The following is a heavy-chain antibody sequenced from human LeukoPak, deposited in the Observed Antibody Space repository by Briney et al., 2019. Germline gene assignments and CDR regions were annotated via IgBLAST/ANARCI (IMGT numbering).Heavy chain of an antibody. CDR2: IIPIFGTA. V-gene: IGHV1-69*05. J-gene: IGHJ4*02. CDR1: GGTFSSYA. D-gene: IGHD3-10*01. Sequence: SVKVSCKASGGTFSSYAISWVRQAPGQGLEWMGGIIPIFGTANYAQKFQGRVTITTDESTSTAYMELSSLRSEDTAVYYCARSSPSHYYGSGSEGSSFDYWGQGTLVTVSS. CDR3: ARSSPSHYYGSGSEGSSFDY.